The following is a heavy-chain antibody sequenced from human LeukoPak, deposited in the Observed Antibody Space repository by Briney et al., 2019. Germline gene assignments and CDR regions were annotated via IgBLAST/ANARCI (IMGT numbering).Heavy chain of an antibody. J-gene: IGHJ4*02. D-gene: IGHD6-13*01. CDR3: ARDQGSRYSSSWYEGY. Sequence: GASVKVSCKASGYTFTSYGISWVRQAPGQGLEWMGWIGAYNGNTNYAQKLQGRVTMTTDTSTSTAYMELRSLRSDDTAVYYCARDQGSRYSSSWYEGYWGQGTLVTVSS. V-gene: IGHV1-18*01. CDR1: GYTFTSYG. CDR2: IGAYNGNT.